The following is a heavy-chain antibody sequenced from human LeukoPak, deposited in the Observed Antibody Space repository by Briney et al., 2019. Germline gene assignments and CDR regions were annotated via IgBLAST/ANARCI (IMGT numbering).Heavy chain of an antibody. Sequence: PSETLSLTCTVSGASISSYHWNWIRQPPGKGLERIGYDYYSGGTNYNPSLKSRATISLDTSRNQFSLKLSSVTAADTAVYYCARSYSGWFEDAFDIWGQGTMVTVSS. CDR2: DYYSGGT. D-gene: IGHD6-19*01. CDR3: ARSYSGWFEDAFDI. CDR1: GASISSYH. V-gene: IGHV4-59*01. J-gene: IGHJ3*02.